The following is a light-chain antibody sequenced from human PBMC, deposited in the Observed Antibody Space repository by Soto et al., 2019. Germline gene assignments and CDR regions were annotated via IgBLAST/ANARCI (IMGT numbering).Light chain of an antibody. Sequence: DIQMTQSPSTLSASIGDRVTITCRASQSISSWLAWYQQKPGKAPKLLISDASNLESGVPSTFSGSGSGTEFTLTISSLQADDFATYYCQQYRSYSRTFGPGTRVEIK. CDR1: QSISSW. CDR2: DAS. V-gene: IGKV1-5*01. J-gene: IGKJ1*01. CDR3: QQYRSYSRT.